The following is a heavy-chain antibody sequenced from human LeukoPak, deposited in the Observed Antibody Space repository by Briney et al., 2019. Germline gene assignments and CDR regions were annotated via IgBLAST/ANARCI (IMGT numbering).Heavy chain of an antibody. D-gene: IGHD3-22*01. J-gene: IGHJ4*02. V-gene: IGHV1-69*05. CDR1: GGTFSSYA. CDR2: MIPIFGTA. CDR3: ARAARVRYYDSSGYYSFDY. Sequence: SVKVSCKASGGTFSSYAISWVRQAPGQGLEWMGRMIPIFGTANYAQKFQGRVTTTTDESTSTAYMELSSLRSEDTAVYYCARAARVRYYDSSGYYSFDYWGQGTLVTVSS.